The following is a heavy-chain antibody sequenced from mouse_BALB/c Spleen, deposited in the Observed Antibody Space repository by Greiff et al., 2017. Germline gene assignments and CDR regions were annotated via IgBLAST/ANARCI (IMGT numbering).Heavy chain of an antibody. CDR2: ISDGGSYT. Sequence: EVKLVESGGGLVKPGGSLKLSCAASGYTFSDYYMYWVRQTPEKRLEWVATISDGGSYTYYPDSVKGRFTISRDNAKNNLYLQMSSLKSEDTAMYYSARWGITLFAYWGQGTLVTVSA. CDR1: GYTFSDYY. J-gene: IGHJ3*01. D-gene: IGHD2-4*01. CDR3: ARWGITLFAY. V-gene: IGHV5-4*02.